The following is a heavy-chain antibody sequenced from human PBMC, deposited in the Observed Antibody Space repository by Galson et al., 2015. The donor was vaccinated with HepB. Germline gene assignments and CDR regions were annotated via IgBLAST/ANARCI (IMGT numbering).Heavy chain of an antibody. Sequence: SLRLSCAASGFTFSSYGMHWVRQAPGKGLEWVAVIWYDGSNKYYADSVKGRFTISRDNSKNTLYLQMNSLRAEDTAVYYCANDYGDYEFDYWGQGTLVTVSS. J-gene: IGHJ4*02. D-gene: IGHD4-17*01. CDR3: ANDYGDYEFDY. CDR1: GFTFSSYG. V-gene: IGHV3-33*06. CDR2: IWYDGSNK.